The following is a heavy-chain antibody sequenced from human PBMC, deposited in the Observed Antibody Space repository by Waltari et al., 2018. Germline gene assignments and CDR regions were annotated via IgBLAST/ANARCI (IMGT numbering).Heavy chain of an antibody. J-gene: IGHJ5*02. D-gene: IGHD2-2*01. CDR3: ARAVRNQLLSDP. CDR1: GYSFTTYD. Sequence: QVQLVQSGAEVKKPGASVKFSCRASGYSFTTYDITWAGLAPGQGLEWMGWMNPISGNTNSAQKFQGRVSMTGDPSINTAYMELSSLTFDDTAVYYCARAVRNQLLSDPWGQGTLVVVSS. V-gene: IGHV1-8*02. CDR2: MNPISGNT.